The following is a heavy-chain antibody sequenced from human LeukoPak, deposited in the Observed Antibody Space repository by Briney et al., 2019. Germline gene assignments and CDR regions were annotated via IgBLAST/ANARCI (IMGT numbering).Heavy chain of an antibody. J-gene: IGHJ1*01. Sequence: PSETLSLTCTVSGGSISSGSYYWSWIRQPAGKGLEWIGRIYTSGSTNYNPSLKSRVTISVDTSKNQFSLKLSSVTAADTAVYYCARVGCSSTSCYRKYFQYWGQGTLVTVSS. CDR2: IYTSGST. CDR1: GGSISSGSYY. V-gene: IGHV4-61*02. CDR3: ARVGCSSTSCYRKYFQY. D-gene: IGHD2-2*02.